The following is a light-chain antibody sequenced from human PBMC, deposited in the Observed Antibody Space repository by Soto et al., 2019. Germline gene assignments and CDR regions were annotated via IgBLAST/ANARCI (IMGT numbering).Light chain of an antibody. V-gene: IGLV2-11*01. CDR3: CSYAGSVV. Sequence: QSALTQPRSVSGSPGQSVTISCTGTSSDVGGYNFVSWYQQHPGKAPKLMIYDVNKRPSGVPDRFSGSKSGNTASLTISGLQAEDEADYYCCSYAGSVVFGGGTKPTVL. CDR1: SSDVGGYNF. J-gene: IGLJ2*01. CDR2: DVN.